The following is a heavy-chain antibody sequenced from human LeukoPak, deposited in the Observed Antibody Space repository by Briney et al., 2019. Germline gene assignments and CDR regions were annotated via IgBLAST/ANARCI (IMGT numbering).Heavy chain of an antibody. Sequence: GGSLRLSCAASGFTSSTYWMSWVRQAPGKGLEWVANIKQDGSEKYYADTVKGRFTISRDNAKNSLYLQMNSLRAEDTAVYYCARDRNTDFWSGYYTNYFDYWGQGTLVTVSS. J-gene: IGHJ4*02. CDR2: IKQDGSEK. V-gene: IGHV3-7*01. CDR1: GFTSSTYW. D-gene: IGHD3-3*01. CDR3: ARDRNTDFWSGYYTNYFDY.